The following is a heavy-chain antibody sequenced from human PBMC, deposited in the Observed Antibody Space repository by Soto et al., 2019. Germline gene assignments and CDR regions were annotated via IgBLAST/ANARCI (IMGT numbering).Heavy chain of an antibody. CDR2: IIPIFGTA. J-gene: IGHJ5*02. Sequence: GSSVKVSCKASGGTFSSYAISWVRQAPGQGLEWMGGIIPIFGTANYAQKFQGRVTITADKSTSTAYMELSSLRSEDTAVYYCARAQPDSNDYGDSDPNWFDPWGQGTLVIVSS. CDR3: ARAQPDSNDYGDSDPNWFDP. V-gene: IGHV1-69*06. CDR1: GGTFSSYA. D-gene: IGHD4-17*01.